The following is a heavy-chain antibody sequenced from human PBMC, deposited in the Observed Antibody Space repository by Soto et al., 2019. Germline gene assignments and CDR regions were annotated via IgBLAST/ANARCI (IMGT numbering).Heavy chain of an antibody. V-gene: IGHV3-11*06. J-gene: IGHJ4*02. CDR2: ISSSSSYT. Sequence: GGSLRRTCAASGSSHSDYYNSWIRQGPGKWLEWVSYISSSSSYTSYADSVKGRFTISRDNAKNSLYLQMNSLRAEDTAVYYCARDMTIAAPDYWGQGALVTVSS. D-gene: IGHD6-6*01. CDR3: ARDMTIAAPDY. CDR1: GSSHSDYY.